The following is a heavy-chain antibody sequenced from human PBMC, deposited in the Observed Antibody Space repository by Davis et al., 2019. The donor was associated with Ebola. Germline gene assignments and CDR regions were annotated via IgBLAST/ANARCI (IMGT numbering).Heavy chain of an antibody. V-gene: IGHV1-24*01. CDR2: FDPEDGET. Sequence: ASVKVSCKVSGYTLTELSMHWVRQAPGKGLEWMGGFDPEDGETIYAQKFQGRVTITADKSTSTAYMELSSLRSEETAVYYCARSGYYYYYYGMDVWGQGTTVTVSS. CDR3: ARSGYYYYYYGMDV. J-gene: IGHJ6*02. D-gene: IGHD3-3*01. CDR1: GYTLTELS.